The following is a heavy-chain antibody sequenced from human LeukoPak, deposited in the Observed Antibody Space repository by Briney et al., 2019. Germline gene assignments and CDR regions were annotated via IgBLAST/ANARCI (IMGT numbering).Heavy chain of an antibody. Sequence: GASVKVSCKASGYTFTSYYTHWVRQAPGQGLEWMGITNPSGGSTSYAQKFQGRVTMTRDTSTSTVYMELSSLRSEDTAVYYCARDDGYYGSGSYSPVFWGQGTMVTVSS. CDR1: GYTFTSYY. J-gene: IGHJ3*01. D-gene: IGHD3-10*01. CDR3: ARDDGYYGSGSYSPVF. V-gene: IGHV1-46*01. CDR2: TNPSGGST.